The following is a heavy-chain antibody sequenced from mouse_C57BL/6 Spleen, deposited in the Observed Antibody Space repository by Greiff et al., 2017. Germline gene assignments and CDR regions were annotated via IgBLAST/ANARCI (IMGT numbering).Heavy chain of an antibody. Sequence: QVQLQQPGAELVMPGASVKLSCKASGYTFTSYWMHWVKQTPGHGLEWIGAIDPSDSYTNYNQKFKGKSTLTVDKSSSTAYMQLSSLTSEDSAVYYCARDYGSSYDYWGQGTTLTVSS. CDR3: ARDYGSSYDY. J-gene: IGHJ2*01. CDR1: GYTFTSYW. D-gene: IGHD1-1*01. V-gene: IGHV1-69*01. CDR2: IDPSDSYT.